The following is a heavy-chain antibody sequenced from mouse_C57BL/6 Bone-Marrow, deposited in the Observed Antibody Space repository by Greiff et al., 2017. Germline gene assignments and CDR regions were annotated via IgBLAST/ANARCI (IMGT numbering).Heavy chain of an antibody. CDR1: GYTFTSYW. Sequence: VQLQQSGAELAKPGASVKLSCKASGYTFTSYWMHWVKQRPGQGLEWIGYINPSSGYTKYNQKFKDKATLTADKSSSTAYMQLSSLTYEDSAVDYCARRGYDYDDAMDYWGQGTSVTVSS. D-gene: IGHD2-4*01. J-gene: IGHJ4*01. CDR3: ARRGYDYDDAMDY. CDR2: INPSSGYT. V-gene: IGHV1-7*01.